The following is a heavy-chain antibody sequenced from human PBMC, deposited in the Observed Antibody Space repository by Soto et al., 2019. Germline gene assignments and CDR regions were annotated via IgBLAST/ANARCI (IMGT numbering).Heavy chain of an antibody. Sequence: QVQLVESGGGVVKPGGSLRLSCAASGFIFSDYSMSWLRQVPGKGLEWISYNGTGDRPIYYADSVKGRFTISRDNAKNSLYLQMNSLRADDTAVYYCARPPFVGGTYFDFWGQGILVTVSS. CDR3: ARPPFVGGTYFDF. V-gene: IGHV3-11*01. J-gene: IGHJ4*02. D-gene: IGHD3-16*01. CDR1: GFIFSDYS. CDR2: NGTGDRPI.